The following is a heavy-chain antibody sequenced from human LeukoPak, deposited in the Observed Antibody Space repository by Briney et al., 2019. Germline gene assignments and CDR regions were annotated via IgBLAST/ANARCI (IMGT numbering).Heavy chain of an antibody. J-gene: IGHJ6*04. CDR1: GGSFSGYY. Sequence: NASETLSLTCAVYGGSFSGYYWSWIRQPPGKGLEWIGEINHSGSTNYNPSLKSRVTISVDTSKNQFSLKLSSVTAADTAVYYCARGPPSPPDGWGKGTTVTVSS. CDR2: INHSGST. V-gene: IGHV4-34*01. CDR3: ARGPPSPPDG. D-gene: IGHD2-2*01.